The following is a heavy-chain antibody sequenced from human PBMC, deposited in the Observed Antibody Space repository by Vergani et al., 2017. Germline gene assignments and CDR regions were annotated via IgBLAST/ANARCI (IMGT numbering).Heavy chain of an antibody. J-gene: IGHJ4*02. V-gene: IGHV4-39*01. CDR3: ASKRGACRAAYCHAYDF. CDR2: MDYSGST. D-gene: IGHD2-15*01. CDR1: GDSVISTDYH. Sequence: QVQLQESGPGLVKPSETLSLTCTVSGDSVISTDYHWGWIRQPPGKGLAWIGSMDYSGSTSYNPSLESRISISFETPKNQFSLRLTSVTAADTAVYYCASKRGACRAAYCHAYDFWRPRTLVGVSS.